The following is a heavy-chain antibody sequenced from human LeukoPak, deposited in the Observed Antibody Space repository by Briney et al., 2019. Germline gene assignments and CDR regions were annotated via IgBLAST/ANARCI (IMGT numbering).Heavy chain of an antibody. CDR2: INPGNGDT. Sequence: ASVTVSCTGSGYTFTNYAVHWVRQAPGQRLEWLGWINPGNGDTKYSQNFQGRVTVTSDTSAATAYVELNSLTSEDTAVYYCARERWHCRVNCYSVYYYALDVWGQGTTVTDSS. V-gene: IGHV1-3*01. CDR3: ARERWHCRVNCYSVYYYALDV. D-gene: IGHD2-15*01. J-gene: IGHJ6*02. CDR1: GYTFTNYA.